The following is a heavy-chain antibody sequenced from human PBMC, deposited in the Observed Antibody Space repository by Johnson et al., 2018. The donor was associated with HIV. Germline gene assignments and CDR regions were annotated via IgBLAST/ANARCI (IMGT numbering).Heavy chain of an antibody. CDR1: GFTFSSYA. CDR2: ISGSGGST. D-gene: IGHD4-17*01. Sequence: VQLVESGGGVVQPGRSLRLSCAASGFTFSSYAMHWVRQAPGKGLEWVSAISGSGGSTYYADSVKGRFTISRDNSRDTLYLQMNSLRAEDTAVYYCARSMTTVTVAFDIWGQGTMVTVSS. V-gene: IGHV3-23*04. CDR3: ARSMTTVTVAFDI. J-gene: IGHJ3*02.